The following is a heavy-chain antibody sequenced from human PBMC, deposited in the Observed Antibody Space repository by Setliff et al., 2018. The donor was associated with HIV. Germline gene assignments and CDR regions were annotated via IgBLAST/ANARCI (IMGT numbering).Heavy chain of an antibody. D-gene: IGHD6-19*01. Sequence: PSETLSLTCTVSGGSISSYDYNWGWIRQPPGKGLEWIANIYYTGRTYYNPSLKSRVTISVDTSKNQFSLKVNSVTAADTAVYYCARSPRIGVAGEFEYWGQGTLVTVSS. CDR1: GGSISSYDYN. CDR2: IYYTGRT. CDR3: ARSPRIGVAGEFEY. J-gene: IGHJ4*02. V-gene: IGHV4-39*07.